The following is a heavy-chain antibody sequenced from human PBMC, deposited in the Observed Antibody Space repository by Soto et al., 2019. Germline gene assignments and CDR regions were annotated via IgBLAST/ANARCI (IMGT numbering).Heavy chain of an antibody. CDR3: AKDTNRYYFGSGP. Sequence: GGSLRLSCAASGFTFSSHGMHWVRQAPGKGLEWVAVISYDGSNKYYADSVKGRFTISRDNSKNTLHLQMNSLRAEDTALYYCAKDTNRYYFGSGPWGQGTQVTVSS. CDR1: GFTFSSHG. D-gene: IGHD3-10*01. J-gene: IGHJ5*02. CDR2: ISYDGSNK. V-gene: IGHV3-30*18.